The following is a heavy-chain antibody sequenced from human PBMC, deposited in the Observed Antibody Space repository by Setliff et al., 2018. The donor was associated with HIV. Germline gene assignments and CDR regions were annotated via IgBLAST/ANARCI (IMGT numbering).Heavy chain of an antibody. CDR3: ARDRPSPRSSWRRAVPNYFDY. J-gene: IGHJ4*02. CDR1: GYTFTSSD. D-gene: IGHD6-13*01. CDR2: VNPKSGNT. V-gene: IGHV1-8*02. Sequence: ASVKVSCKASGYTFTSSDIYWVRQATGQGLEWMGWVNPKSGNTGYAQKFQGRVIMTRDTSISTVYMELRSLRSEDTAVYYCARDRPSPRSSWRRAVPNYFDYWGQGTLVTVSS.